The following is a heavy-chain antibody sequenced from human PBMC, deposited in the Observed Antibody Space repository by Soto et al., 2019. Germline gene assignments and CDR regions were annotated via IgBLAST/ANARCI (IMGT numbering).Heavy chain of an antibody. CDR3: ARDFYSSSSMAYYGMDV. Sequence: SETLSLTCTVSGGSISSYYWSWIRQPPGKGLEWIGYIYYSGSTNYNPSLKSRVTISVDTSKNQFSLKLSSVTAADTAVYYCARDFYSSSSMAYYGMDVWGQGTTVTVSS. CDR2: IYYSGST. CDR1: GGSISSYY. J-gene: IGHJ6*02. V-gene: IGHV4-59*01. D-gene: IGHD6-6*01.